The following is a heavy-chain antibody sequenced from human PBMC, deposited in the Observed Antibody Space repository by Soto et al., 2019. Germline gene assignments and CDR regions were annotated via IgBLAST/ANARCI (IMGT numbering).Heavy chain of an antibody. CDR3: AGHGSYSGHDAFYI. CDR1: GLTFSSYG. Sequence: QVQLVESGGGVVQPGRSLRLSCAASGLTFSSYGMHWVRQAPGKGLEWVAVISYDGSNKYYADSVKGRFTISRDNSKNTLYLQMTRLRAEDKSVYDCAGHGSYSGHDAFYIWGQGTMVPVSS. D-gene: IGHD1-26*01. V-gene: IGHV3-30*03. J-gene: IGHJ3*02. CDR2: ISYDGSNK.